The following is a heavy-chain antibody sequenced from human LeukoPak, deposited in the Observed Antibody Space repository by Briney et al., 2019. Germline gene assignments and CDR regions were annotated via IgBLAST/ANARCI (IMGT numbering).Heavy chain of an antibody. CDR3: ARTYDFGRGPPGDAFDN. V-gene: IGHV3-48*01. D-gene: IGHD3-3*01. J-gene: IGHJ3*02. Sequence: PGGSLRLSCAASGITFSMYSMNWVRQAPGKGLEWVSYISSSSSIKYYADSVKGRFTISRDNAKDSLYLQMNSLRVEDTAVYYCARTYDFGRGPPGDAFDNWGPGTLVIVSS. CDR2: ISSSSSIK. CDR1: GITFSMYS.